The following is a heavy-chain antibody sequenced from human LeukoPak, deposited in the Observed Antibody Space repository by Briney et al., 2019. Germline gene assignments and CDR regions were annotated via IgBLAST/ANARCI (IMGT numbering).Heavy chain of an antibody. CDR2: INPSGGST. Sequence: ASVKVSCKASGYTFTSYYMHWVRQAPGQGLEWMGIINPSGGSTSYAQKFQGRVTMTRDMSTSTVYMELSSLRSDDTAVYYCARDGGALNVVVPAAIPYWFDPWGQGTLVTVSS. V-gene: IGHV1-46*01. J-gene: IGHJ5*02. CDR3: ARDGGALNVVVPAAIPYWFDP. D-gene: IGHD2-2*02. CDR1: GYTFTSYY.